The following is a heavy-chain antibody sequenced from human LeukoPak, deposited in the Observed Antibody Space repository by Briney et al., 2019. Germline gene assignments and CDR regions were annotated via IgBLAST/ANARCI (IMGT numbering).Heavy chain of an antibody. J-gene: IGHJ1*01. D-gene: IGHD1-7*01. CDR1: GGTFSSYA. Sequence: GASVKVSCKASGGTFSSYAISWVRQAPGRGLEWMGGIIPIFGTANYAQKFQGRVTITTDESTSTAYMELSSLRSEDTAVYYCARASHNWNYVVYFQHWGQGTLVTVSS. CDR2: IIPIFGTA. V-gene: IGHV1-69*05. CDR3: ARASHNWNYVVYFQH.